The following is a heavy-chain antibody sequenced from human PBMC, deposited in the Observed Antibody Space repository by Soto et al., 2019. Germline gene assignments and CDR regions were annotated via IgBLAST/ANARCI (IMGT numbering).Heavy chain of an antibody. CDR3: AKSTTDEEWLLCSSPELDY. V-gene: IGHV3-30*18. D-gene: IGHD3-3*01. Sequence: GGSLRLSCAASGFTFSSYGMHWVRQAPGKGLEWVAVISYDGSNKYYADSVKGRFTISRDNSKNTLYLQMNSLRAEDTAVYYCAKSTTDEEWLLCSSPELDYWGQGTLVTVSS. CDR2: ISYDGSNK. CDR1: GFTFSSYG. J-gene: IGHJ4*02.